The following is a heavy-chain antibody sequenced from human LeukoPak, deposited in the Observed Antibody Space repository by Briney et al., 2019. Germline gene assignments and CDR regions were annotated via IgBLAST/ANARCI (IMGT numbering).Heavy chain of an antibody. CDR3: AIMHGYYDGTGYWDQ. D-gene: IGHD3-22*01. CDR1: GFTFASYG. J-gene: IGHJ1*01. Sequence: GGSLRLSCAASGFTFASYGMSWVRQAPGKGLAWVSFITTNGGRTSYADSVEGRFTISRDNPRNTLYMQMNSLRDEDTAVYYCAIMHGYYDGTGYWDQWGQGTLVTVSS. V-gene: IGHV3-23*01. CDR2: ITTNGGRT.